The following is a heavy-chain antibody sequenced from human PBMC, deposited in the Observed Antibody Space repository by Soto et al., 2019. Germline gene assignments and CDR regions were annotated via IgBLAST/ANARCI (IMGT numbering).Heavy chain of an antibody. CDR1: GASISSGDW. CDR2: IHHSGST. CDR3: ARTDYGSGSYYNFDY. J-gene: IGHJ4*02. D-gene: IGHD3-10*01. Sequence: QVQLQESGPGLVMPSGTLSLTCAVSGASISSGDWWTWVRQSPGKGLEWIGEIHHSGSTNYNPSLRSRVIISVDESKNQFSLKLSSVTAADTAVYYCARTDYGSGSYYNFDYWGQGTLVTVSS. V-gene: IGHV4-4*02.